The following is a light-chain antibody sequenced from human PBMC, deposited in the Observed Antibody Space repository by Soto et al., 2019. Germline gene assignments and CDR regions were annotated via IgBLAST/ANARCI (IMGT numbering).Light chain of an antibody. CDR2: LGS. CDR1: QSLLHANAYNY. J-gene: IGKJ4*01. Sequence: DIVMIQSPLSLPVTPGEPASISCRSSQSLLHANAYNYLDWYLQKPGQSPQLLIYLGSNRASGVPDRFRGSGSGTDFTLNISRVEAEDVGVYYCMQALQTPLTFGGGTKVDIK. V-gene: IGKV2-28*01. CDR3: MQALQTPLT.